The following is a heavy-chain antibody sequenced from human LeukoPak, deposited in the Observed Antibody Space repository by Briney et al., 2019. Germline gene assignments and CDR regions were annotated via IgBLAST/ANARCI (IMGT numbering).Heavy chain of an antibody. V-gene: IGHV3-30*02. Sequence: GGPLRLSCAASGFTFGAYGLHWVRRAPGKGLEWVALIRYDGQNKYYADSVKGRFTVSRDNSKNTLFLQMNSLTPDDTAVYYCAKEEEQWLELGHFPHWGQGTLVIVSS. D-gene: IGHD6-19*01. CDR2: IRYDGQNK. CDR3: AKEEEQWLELGHFPH. J-gene: IGHJ1*01. CDR1: GFTFGAYG.